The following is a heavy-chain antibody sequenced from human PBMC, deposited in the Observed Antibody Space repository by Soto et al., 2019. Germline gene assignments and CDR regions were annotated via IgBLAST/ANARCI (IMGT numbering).Heavy chain of an antibody. J-gene: IGHJ4*02. CDR2: IHHSGST. Sequence: QVQLQESGPGLVQPSGTLSLTCTVSGGSINGYWSWVRQPPGKGLEWIGEIHHSGSTKYNLSLKSXVXIXXDKSKNQFSLNLSSVTAADTAVYYCARHGGFYFDYWGQGTLVTVSS. CDR3: ARHGGFYFDY. CDR1: GGSINGY. V-gene: IGHV4-4*02. D-gene: IGHD3-16*01.